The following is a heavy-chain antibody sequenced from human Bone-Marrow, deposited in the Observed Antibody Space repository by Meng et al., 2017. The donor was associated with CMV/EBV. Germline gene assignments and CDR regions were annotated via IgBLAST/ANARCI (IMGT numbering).Heavy chain of an antibody. CDR2: INHSGST. V-gene: IGHV4-34*01. CDR1: GGSFSGYY. J-gene: IGHJ6*02. Sequence: SETLSLTCAVYGGSFSGYYWSWIRQPPGKGLEWIGEINHSGSTNYHPSLKSRVTISVDTSKNQFSLKLSSVTAADTAVYYCARGGLAVTYYYYYGMDVWGQGTTVTVSS. CDR3: ARGGLAVTYYYYYGMDV. D-gene: IGHD4-11*01.